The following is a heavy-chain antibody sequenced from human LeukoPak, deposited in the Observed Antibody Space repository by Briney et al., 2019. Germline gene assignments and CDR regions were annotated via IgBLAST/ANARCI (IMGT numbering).Heavy chain of an antibody. CDR1: GFTFSSYW. J-gene: IGHJ4*02. Sequence: GGSLRLSCVASGFTFSSYWMSWVRQAPGKGLEWVANIKQDESEKYYVDSVEGRFTISRDNAKNSLYLQVNSLRVDDTAVYYCAKNRGSGSYYDYWGQGTLVTVSS. D-gene: IGHD3-10*01. V-gene: IGHV3-7*01. CDR3: AKNRGSGSYYDY. CDR2: IKQDESEK.